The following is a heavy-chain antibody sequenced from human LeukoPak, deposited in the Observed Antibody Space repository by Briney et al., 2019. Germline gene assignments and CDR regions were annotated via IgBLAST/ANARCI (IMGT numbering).Heavy chain of an antibody. CDR1: GVTLSDYY. CDR3: ARESQYYEFWSGYYTGRYFDY. J-gene: IGHJ4*02. CDR2: ISITGSTL. D-gene: IGHD3-3*01. Sequence: PGGSLRLSCAASGVTLSDYYMSWIRQAPGKGLEWVSYISITGSTLYYAASVKGRFTISRGNAKNSFHLEMNSPRAEHTALYYCARESQYYEFWSGYYTGRYFDYWRQGTMVSLSS. V-gene: IGHV3-11*04.